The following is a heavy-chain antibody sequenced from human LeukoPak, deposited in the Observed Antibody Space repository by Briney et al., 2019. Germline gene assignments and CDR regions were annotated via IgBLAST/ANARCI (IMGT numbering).Heavy chain of an antibody. CDR1: GLTFSSYS. J-gene: IGHJ4*02. D-gene: IGHD3-10*01. V-gene: IGHV3-21*01. CDR3: ARDSGSGSYYPDY. CDR2: ISSSSTYI. Sequence: GGSLRLSCAASGLTFSSYSMNWVRQAPGKGLEWVSSISSSSTYIYYADSVKGRFTISRDNAKNSLYLQMNSLRAEDTAVYYCARDSGSGSYYPDYWGQGTLVTVSS.